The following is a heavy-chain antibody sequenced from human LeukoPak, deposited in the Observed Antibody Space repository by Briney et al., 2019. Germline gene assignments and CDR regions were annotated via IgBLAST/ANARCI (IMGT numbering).Heavy chain of an antibody. J-gene: IGHJ4*02. CDR2: IYYSGST. Sequence: PETLSLTCTVSGGSISSYYWSWIRQPPGKGLEWIGYIYYSGSTNYNPSLKSRVTISVDTSKNQFSLKLSSVTAADTAVYYCARDLYGDYVFDYWGQGTLVTVSS. CDR3: ARDLYGDYVFDY. V-gene: IGHV4-59*01. D-gene: IGHD4-17*01. CDR1: GGSISSYY.